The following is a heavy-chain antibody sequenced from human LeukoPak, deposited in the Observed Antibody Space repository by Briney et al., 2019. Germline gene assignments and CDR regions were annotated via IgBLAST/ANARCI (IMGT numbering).Heavy chain of an antibody. CDR2: FDPEDGET. V-gene: IGHV1-24*01. CDR3: ATVAMRPFHWFDP. J-gene: IGHJ5*02. Sequence: GASVKVSCKVSGYTLTELSMHWVRQTPGKGLEWMGGFDPEDGETIYAQKFQGRVTMTEDTSTDTAYMELSSLRSEDTAVYYCATVAMRPFHWFDPWGQGTLVTVSS. D-gene: IGHD5-18*01. CDR1: GYTLTELS.